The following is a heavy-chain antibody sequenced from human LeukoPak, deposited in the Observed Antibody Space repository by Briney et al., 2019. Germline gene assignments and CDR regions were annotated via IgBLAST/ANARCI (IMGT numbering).Heavy chain of an antibody. Sequence: GASVKVSCKASGGTFSSYAISWVRQAPGQGLEWMGRIIPILGIANYAQKFQGRVTMTRDTSISTAYMELSRLRSDDTAVYYCARIRDLPAWGQGTLVTVSS. CDR3: ARIRDLPA. CDR1: GGTFSSYA. V-gene: IGHV1-69*04. J-gene: IGHJ5*02. CDR2: IIPILGIA.